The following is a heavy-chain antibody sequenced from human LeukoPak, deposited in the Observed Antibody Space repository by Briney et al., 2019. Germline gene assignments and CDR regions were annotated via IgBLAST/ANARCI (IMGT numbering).Heavy chain of an antibody. J-gene: IGHJ6*03. Sequence: GGSLRLSCAASGFTFSSYSMNWVRQAPGKGLEWVSSISSSGSTIYYADSVKGRFTISRDNAKNSLYLQMNSLRAEDTAVYYCARVTVTTLNYYYYYYMDVWGKGTTVTVSS. CDR3: ARVTVTTLNYYYYYYMDV. CDR1: GFTFSSYS. CDR2: ISSSGSTI. V-gene: IGHV3-48*04. D-gene: IGHD4-17*01.